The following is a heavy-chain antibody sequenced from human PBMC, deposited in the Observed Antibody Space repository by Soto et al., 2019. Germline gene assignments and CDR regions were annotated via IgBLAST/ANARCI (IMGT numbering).Heavy chain of an antibody. CDR1: GGSISSYY. CDR2: IYYSGST. Sequence: QVQLQESGPGLVKPSETLSLTCTVSGGSISSYYWSWIRQPPGKGLEWIGYIYYSGSTNYNPSLKSRVTISVDTSKNQFSLKLSSVTAADTAVYYCARGWGYSSSLAYWGQGTLVTVSS. D-gene: IGHD6-13*01. CDR3: ARGWGYSSSLAY. V-gene: IGHV4-59*01. J-gene: IGHJ4*02.